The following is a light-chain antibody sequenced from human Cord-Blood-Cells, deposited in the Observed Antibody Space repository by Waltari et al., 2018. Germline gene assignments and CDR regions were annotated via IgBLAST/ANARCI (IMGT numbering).Light chain of an antibody. Sequence: DIQMTQSPSSLHASIGARVTITCRASQSISSYLNWYQQKPGKAPKLLIYAASSLQSGVPSRFSGSGSGTDFTLTISSLQPEDFATYYCQQRYSTLPSFGQGTKLEIK. CDR3: QQRYSTLPS. CDR2: AAS. J-gene: IGKJ2*03. V-gene: IGKV1-39*01. CDR1: QSISSY.